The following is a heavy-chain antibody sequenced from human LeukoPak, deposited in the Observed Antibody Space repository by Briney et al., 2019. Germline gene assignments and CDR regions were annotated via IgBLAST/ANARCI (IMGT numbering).Heavy chain of an antibody. J-gene: IGHJ4*02. V-gene: IGHV1-69*13. Sequence: SVKVSCKASGGTFSSYAISWVRQAPGQGLEWMGGSIPIFGTANYAQNFQGRVTITADESTSTAYMELSSLRCEDTAVYYCAGVRIVGATEYYFDYWGQGTLVTVSS. D-gene: IGHD1-26*01. CDR3: AGVRIVGATEYYFDY. CDR2: SIPIFGTA. CDR1: GGTFSSYA.